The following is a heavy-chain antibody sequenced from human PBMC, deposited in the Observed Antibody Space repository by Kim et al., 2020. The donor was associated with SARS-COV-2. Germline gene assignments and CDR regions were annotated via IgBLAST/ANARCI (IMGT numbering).Heavy chain of an antibody. CDR3: ARDPVDY. Sequence: NSGGTNYAQKFQGRVTMTRDTSISTAYMELSRLRSDDTAVYYCARDPVDYWGQGTLVTVSS. J-gene: IGHJ4*02. CDR2: NSGGT. V-gene: IGHV1-2*02.